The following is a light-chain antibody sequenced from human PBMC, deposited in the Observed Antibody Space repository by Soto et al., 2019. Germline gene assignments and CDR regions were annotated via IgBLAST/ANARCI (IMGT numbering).Light chain of an antibody. CDR3: SSYTSSSSWV. V-gene: IGLV2-14*01. CDR1: SSDLGGYNY. J-gene: IGLJ3*02. CDR2: EVS. Sequence: QSVLTQPASVSGSPGQSITISCTGTSSDLGGYNYVSWYQQHPGKAPKLMIYEVSNRPSGVSNRFSDSKSGNTASLTISGLQAEDEADYYCSSYTSSSSWVFGGGTKLTVL.